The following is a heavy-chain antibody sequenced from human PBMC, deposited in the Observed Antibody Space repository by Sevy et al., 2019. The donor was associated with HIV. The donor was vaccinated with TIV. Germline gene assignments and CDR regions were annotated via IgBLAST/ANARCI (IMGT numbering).Heavy chain of an antibody. CDR2: ISGSGDNT. Sequence: GGSLRLSCAASGFTFSSYATSWVRQAPGKGLEWVSTISGSGDNTFYADSAKGRFTISRDNSKNTPYLQMNSLRAEDTVVYYGARCLYTSVEADYYYMDVWGKGTTVTVSS. CDR1: GFTFSSYA. CDR3: ARCLYTSVEADYYYMDV. D-gene: IGHD3-16*01. V-gene: IGHV3-23*01. J-gene: IGHJ6*03.